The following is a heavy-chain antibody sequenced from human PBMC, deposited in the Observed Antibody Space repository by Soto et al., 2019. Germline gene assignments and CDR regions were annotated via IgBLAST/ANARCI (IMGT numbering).Heavy chain of an antibody. V-gene: IGHV2-5*02. J-gene: IGHJ5*02. CDR1: GFSLTTRGVA. D-gene: IGHD3-16*01. CDR2: IYWADDK. CDR3: AHIPNYYQYDWFDP. Sequence: QITLKEYGPTLVKPTQTLTLTCTFSGFSLTTRGVAVGWIRQPPGTALDCLGLIYWADDKRYSPSLKRRISIIMNNSTNQLVLTMTNVDPVDTATYDCAHIPNYYQYDWFDPWGQRTMVSVSS.